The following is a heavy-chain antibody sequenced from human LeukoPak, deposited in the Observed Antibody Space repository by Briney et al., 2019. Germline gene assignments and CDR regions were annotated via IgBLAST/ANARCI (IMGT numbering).Heavy chain of an antibody. V-gene: IGHV4-39*07. CDR3: ARVRCSGGSCPYYYYYYYMDV. CDR1: GGSISSSSYY. Sequence: PSGTLSLTCTVSGGSISSSSYYWAWPRQPPGRGLEWLGSIHYSGSTYYNPSLQSRVTISIDTSKNQFSLKLRFVPAADTAVYYCARVRCSGGSCPYYYYYYYMDVWGKGTTVTVSS. D-gene: IGHD2-15*01. J-gene: IGHJ6*03. CDR2: IHYSGST.